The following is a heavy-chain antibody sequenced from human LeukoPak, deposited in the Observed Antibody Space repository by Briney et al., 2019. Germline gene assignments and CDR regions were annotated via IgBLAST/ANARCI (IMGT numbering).Heavy chain of an antibody. D-gene: IGHD3-10*01. J-gene: IGHJ6*02. CDR1: GFTFSSYS. CDR2: ISSSSSYI. V-gene: IGHV3-21*01. CDR3: ARAARPGNYYYYGMDV. Sequence: PGGSLRLSCAASGFTFSSYSMNWVRQAPGKGLEWVSSISSSSSYIYYADSVKGRFTISRDNAKNSLYLQMNSLRAEDTAVYYCARAARPGNYYYYGMDVWGQGTTVTVSS.